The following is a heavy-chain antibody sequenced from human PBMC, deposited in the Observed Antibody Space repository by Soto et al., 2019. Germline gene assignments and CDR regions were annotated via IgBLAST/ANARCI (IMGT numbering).Heavy chain of an antibody. CDR1: GFTFSSYG. D-gene: IGHD5-12*01. J-gene: IGHJ4*02. V-gene: IGHV3-30*18. CDR2: ISYDGSNK. Sequence: PGGSLRLSCAASGFTFSSYGMHWVRQAPGKGLEWVAVISYDGSNKYYADSVKGRFTISRDNSKNTLYLQMNSLRAEDTAVYYCAKGGWLQQTPFDYWGQGTLVTVSS. CDR3: AKGGWLQQTPFDY.